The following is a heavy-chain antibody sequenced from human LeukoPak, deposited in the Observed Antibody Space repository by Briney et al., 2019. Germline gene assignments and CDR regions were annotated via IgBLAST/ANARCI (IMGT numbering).Heavy chain of an antibody. V-gene: IGHV1-2*02. CDR1: FYTLTDCY. CDR2: INPNSGGT. CDR3: ARASTYGTPWITD. J-gene: IGHJ1*01. D-gene: IGHD3-10*01. Sequence: ASVKVSCKDAFYTLTDCYIYSVGQAPGQGLEWMGWINPNSGGTNYAQKFQGRVTMTRDTSISAAYMELSRLRSDDTAVYYCARASTYGTPWITDCGQPTLVTVSS.